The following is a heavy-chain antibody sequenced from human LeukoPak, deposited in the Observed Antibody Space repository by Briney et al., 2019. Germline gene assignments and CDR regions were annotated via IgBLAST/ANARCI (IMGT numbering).Heavy chain of an antibody. CDR1: GFTFSDYW. CDR3: AGGALDY. J-gene: IGHJ4*02. Sequence: PGGSLRLSCAASGFTFSDYWMSWVRQAPGQGLEWVAKISQDGREQRFVDSVKGRSTISRDNAKNLLFLQMDSLRAEDTAVYYCAGGALDYWGPGTLVTVSS. CDR2: ISQDGREQ. V-gene: IGHV3-7*04.